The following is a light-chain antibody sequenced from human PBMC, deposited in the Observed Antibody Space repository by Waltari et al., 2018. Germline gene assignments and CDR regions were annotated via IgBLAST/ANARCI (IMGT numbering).Light chain of an antibody. V-gene: IGLV3-27*01. CDR2: RDP. CDR1: VLAKKY. Sequence: SYELTQPYSVSVSPGQTARITCSGDVLAKKYDRWFQQKPGQAPGVLIYRDPQRPSGIPERFSGSSSGTTVNLTINGAQVDDEGDYYCYSATDNHLVFGGGTKLTVL. CDR3: YSATDNHLV. J-gene: IGLJ2*01.